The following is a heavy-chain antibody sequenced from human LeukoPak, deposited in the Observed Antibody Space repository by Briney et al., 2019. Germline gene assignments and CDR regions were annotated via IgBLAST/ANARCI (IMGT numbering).Heavy chain of an antibody. CDR2: IYYSGST. CDR3: ARGTDPFAFDI. V-gene: IGHV4-59*13. CDR1: GDSISSYY. Sequence: PSETLSLTCTVSGDSISSYYWSWIRQPPGKGLEWVGYIYYSGSTNYNPSLKSRVTISVDTSKNQFSLKLSSVSAADTAVYYWARGTDPFAFDIWGQGTMVTVSS. J-gene: IGHJ3*02.